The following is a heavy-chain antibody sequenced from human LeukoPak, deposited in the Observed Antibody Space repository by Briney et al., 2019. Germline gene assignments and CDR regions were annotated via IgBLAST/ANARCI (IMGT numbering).Heavy chain of an antibody. J-gene: IGHJ4*02. Sequence: PSETLSLTCTVSGGSISSYYWSWIRQPPGKGLEWIGYIYYSGSTNYNPSLKSRVTISVDTSKNQFSLKLSSVTAADTAVYYCARGVAVYYDSSGYTFDYWGQGTLVTVSS. V-gene: IGHV4-59*01. D-gene: IGHD3-22*01. CDR3: ARGVAVYYDSSGYTFDY. CDR2: IYYSGST. CDR1: GGSISSYY.